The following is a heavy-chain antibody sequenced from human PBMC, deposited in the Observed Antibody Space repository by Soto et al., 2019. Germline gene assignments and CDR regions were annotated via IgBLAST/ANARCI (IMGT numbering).Heavy chain of an antibody. CDR2: ISYDGSNK. V-gene: IGHV3-30*18. Sequence: LSLSCAASGFTFSSYGMHWVRQAPGKGLEWVAVISYDGSNKYYADSVKGRFTISRDNSKNTLYLQMNSLRAEDTAVYYCAKDLSYDYYYYGMDVWGQGTTVTVSS. CDR3: AKDLSYDYYYYGMDV. CDR1: GFTFSSYG. J-gene: IGHJ6*02.